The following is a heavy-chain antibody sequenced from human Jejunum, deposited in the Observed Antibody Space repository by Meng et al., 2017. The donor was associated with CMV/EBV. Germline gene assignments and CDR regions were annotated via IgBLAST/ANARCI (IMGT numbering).Heavy chain of an antibody. CDR1: GFTFSSSW. V-gene: IGHV3-74*01. CDR2: MNSDGSNT. Sequence: SGFTFSSSWMHWVRQAPGAGLVWVSRMNSDGSNTYYADSVKGRVTISRDNAKNTLYLQMNSLRAEDTAVYYCARGHSSGYYYPDWGQGTLVTVSS. D-gene: IGHD3-22*01. CDR3: ARGHSSGYYYPD. J-gene: IGHJ4*02.